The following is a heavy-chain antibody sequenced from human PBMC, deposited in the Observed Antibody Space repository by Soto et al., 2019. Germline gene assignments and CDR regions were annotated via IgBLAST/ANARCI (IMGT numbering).Heavy chain of an antibody. J-gene: IGHJ6*02. CDR3: TTEEAVAAAKPLSYYYYYGMDV. CDR2: IYYSGST. V-gene: IGHV4-59*01. CDR1: GGSISSYY. D-gene: IGHD6-19*01. Sequence: PSETLSLTCTVSGGSISSYYWSWIRQPPGKGLEWIGYIYYSGSTNYNPSLKSRVTISVDTSKNQFSLKLSSVTAADTAVYYCTTEEAVAAAKPLSYYYYYGMDVWGQGTTVTVSS.